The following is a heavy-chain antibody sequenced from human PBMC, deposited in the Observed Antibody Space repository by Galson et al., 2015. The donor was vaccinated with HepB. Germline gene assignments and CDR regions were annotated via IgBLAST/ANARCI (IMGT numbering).Heavy chain of an antibody. V-gene: IGHV3-48*02. CDR1: GFTFSSYT. J-gene: IGHJ4*02. Sequence: SLRLSCAASGFTFSSYTMNWVRQAPGKGLEWVSYISSSSSTIYYADSVKGRFIISRDNAKNSLYLQMHSLRDEDTAVYYCARGSSGWRMGLNYWSQGTLVTVSS. CDR3: ARGSSGWRMGLNY. D-gene: IGHD6-19*01. CDR2: ISSSSSTI.